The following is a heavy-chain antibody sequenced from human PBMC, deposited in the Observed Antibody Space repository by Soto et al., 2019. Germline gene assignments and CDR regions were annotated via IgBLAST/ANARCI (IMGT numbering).Heavy chain of an antibody. V-gene: IGHV4-59*01. CDR1: GGSIRNYY. CDR2: IYYSGNT. J-gene: IGHJ6*03. Sequence: SETLSLTCTVSGGSIRNYYWSWIRQPPGKGLEWIGYIYYSGNTNYNPSLKSRVTISEDTSKNQLSLKVSSGTAADTAVYYCARWYYQYMDVWGKGTTVTVSS. CDR3: ARWYYQYMDV.